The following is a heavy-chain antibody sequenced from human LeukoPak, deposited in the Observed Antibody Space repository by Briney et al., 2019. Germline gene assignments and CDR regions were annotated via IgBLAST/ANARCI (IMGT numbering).Heavy chain of an antibody. J-gene: IGHJ5*02. V-gene: IGHV5-51*01. CDR1: GYSFSDYW. CDR2: IYPDDSET. CDR3: ARAGLGYCSGGSCWNWFDP. D-gene: IGHD2-15*01. Sequence: GESLKISCKASGYSFSDYWIGWVRHMPGKGLEWMTIIYPDDSETRYSPSFQGQVTISADKSISTAYLQWSSLKASDTAMYYCARAGLGYCSGGSCWNWFDPWGQGTLVTVSS.